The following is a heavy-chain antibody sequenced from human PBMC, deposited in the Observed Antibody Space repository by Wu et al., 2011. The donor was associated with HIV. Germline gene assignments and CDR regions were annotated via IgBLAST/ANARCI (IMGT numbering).Heavy chain of an antibody. J-gene: IGHJ6*02. CDR2: IIPIFGTA. D-gene: IGHD2-15*01. Sequence: EVEWMGGIIPIFGTANYAQKFQGRVTITADRSTSTAYMEVSSLRSEDTAIYYCARERLVVIAAVGDRFHFYGMDVWGQGTTVTVSS. V-gene: IGHV1-69*06. CDR3: ARERLVVIAAVGDRFHFYGMDV.